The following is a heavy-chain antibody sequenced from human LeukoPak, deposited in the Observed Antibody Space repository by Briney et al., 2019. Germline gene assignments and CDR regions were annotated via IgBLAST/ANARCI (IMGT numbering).Heavy chain of an antibody. CDR1: GFTFSSYA. Sequence: GGSLRLSCAASGFTFSSYAVSWVPQAPGKGLGWGSAISGSGGSTSYADSVQGRFTISRDNSKTTLYLQMNSLRAEDTAVYYCAREKDSSSWTLDYWGQGTLVTVSS. D-gene: IGHD6-13*01. J-gene: IGHJ4*02. CDR3: AREKDSSSWTLDY. V-gene: IGHV3-23*01. CDR2: ISGSGGST.